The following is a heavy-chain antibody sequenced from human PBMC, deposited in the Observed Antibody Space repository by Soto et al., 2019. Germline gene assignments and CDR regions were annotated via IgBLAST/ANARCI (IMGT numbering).Heavy chain of an antibody. CDR1: GFTFSSYG. CDR3: AKETYSGPLDY. V-gene: IGHV3-30*18. D-gene: IGHD2-15*01. CDR2: ISYDGSNK. Sequence: WGSLRLSCAASGFTFSSYGMHWARQAPGKGLEWVAVISYDGSNKYYADSVKGRFTISRDNSKNTLYLQMNSLRAEDTAVYYCAKETYSGPLDYWGQGTLVTVSS. J-gene: IGHJ4*02.